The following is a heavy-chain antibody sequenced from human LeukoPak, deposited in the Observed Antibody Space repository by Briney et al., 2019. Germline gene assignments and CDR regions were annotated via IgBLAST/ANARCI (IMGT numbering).Heavy chain of an antibody. CDR1: GFTFSAYA. J-gene: IGHJ4*02. D-gene: IGHD3-16*02. Sequence: GGSLRLSCVASGFTFSAYAMHWVRQAPGKGLEWVAIISKDGSDAYYTDSVEGRFTISRDNSKNTLYLQMNSLRSDDTAVYSCGRDRSLQALRAPCDYWGQGALVTVSS. CDR3: GRDRSLQALRAPCDY. V-gene: IGHV3-30*04. CDR2: ISKDGSDA.